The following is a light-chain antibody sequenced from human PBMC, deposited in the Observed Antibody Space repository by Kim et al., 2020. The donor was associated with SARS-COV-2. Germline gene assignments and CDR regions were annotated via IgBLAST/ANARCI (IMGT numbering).Light chain of an antibody. CDR2: NAS. CDR1: HTVNSFY. Sequence: SPRERTAPPCSTGHTVNSFYLAWYQQKPGQAPRLLIYNASNRATGIPDRFSGSGSGTDFTLTISSLEPEDFAVYYCQQYGTSPKTFGPGTKVDIK. J-gene: IGKJ1*01. CDR3: QQYGTSPKT. V-gene: IGKV3-20*01.